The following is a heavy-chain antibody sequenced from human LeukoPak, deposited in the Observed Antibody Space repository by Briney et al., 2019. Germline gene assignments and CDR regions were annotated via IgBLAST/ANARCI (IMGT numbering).Heavy chain of an antibody. CDR1: GYTFTGYY. Sequence: ASVRVSCTASGYTFTGYYMHWVRQAPGQGLEWMGWINPNSGGTNYAQKFQGRVTMTRDTSISTAYMELSRLRSDDTAVYYCASSRYFDWLLVPCGQGTLVTASS. D-gene: IGHD3-9*01. CDR2: INPNSGGT. J-gene: IGHJ1*01. CDR3: ASSRYFDWLLVP. V-gene: IGHV1-2*02.